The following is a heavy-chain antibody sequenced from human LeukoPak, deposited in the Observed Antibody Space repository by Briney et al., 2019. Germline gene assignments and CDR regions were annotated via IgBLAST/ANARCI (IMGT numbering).Heavy chain of an antibody. V-gene: IGHV3-53*01. Sequence: GGSLRLSCTASGFTVSSNYMSWVRQAPGKGLEWVSVIYSGGSTYYADSVKGRFTISRDNSKNTLYLQMNSLRAEDTAVYYCARSKTGANDYWGQGTLVTVSS. CDR3: ARSKTGANDY. J-gene: IGHJ4*02. CDR2: IYSGGST. D-gene: IGHD1-1*01. CDR1: GFTVSSNY.